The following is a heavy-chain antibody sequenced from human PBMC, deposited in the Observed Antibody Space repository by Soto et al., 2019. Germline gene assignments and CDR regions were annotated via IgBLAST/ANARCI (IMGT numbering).Heavy chain of an antibody. J-gene: IGHJ6*03. CDR3: ARGRRYCSSTSCYAYYYYYYMDV. CDR2: INHSGST. Sequence: SETLSLTCAVYGGSFSGYYWSWIRQPPGKGLEWIGEINHSGSTNYNPSLKSRVTISVDTSKNQFSLKLSSVTAADTAVYYCARGRRYCSSTSCYAYYYYYYMDVWGKGTTVTVSS. V-gene: IGHV4-34*01. CDR1: GGSFSGYY. D-gene: IGHD2-2*01.